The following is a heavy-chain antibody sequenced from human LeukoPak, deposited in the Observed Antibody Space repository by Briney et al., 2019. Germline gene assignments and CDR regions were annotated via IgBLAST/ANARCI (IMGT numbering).Heavy chain of an antibody. J-gene: IGHJ4*02. CDR1: GGSFSGYY. CDR2: INHNGST. CDR3: ASRDTATGLD. Sequence: PSETLSLTCAVYGGSFSGYYWSWIRQPPGKGLEWIGEINHNGSTNYNPSLKSRVTISVDKSKNQFSLKLSSVTAADTAVYYCASRDTATGLDWGQGTLVTVSS. D-gene: IGHD5-18*01. V-gene: IGHV4-34*01.